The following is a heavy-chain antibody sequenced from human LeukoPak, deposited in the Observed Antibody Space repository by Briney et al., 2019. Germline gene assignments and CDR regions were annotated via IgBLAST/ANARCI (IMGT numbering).Heavy chain of an antibody. CDR3: ARVGDYGSGSYFFDY. D-gene: IGHD3-10*01. J-gene: IGHJ4*02. CDR1: GGTFSSYA. Sequence: SVKVSCKASGGTFSSYAISWVRQAPGQGLEWMGGIIPIFGTANYAQKFQGRVTITADESTSTAYMELSSLRSEDTAVCYCARVGDYGSGSYFFDYWGQGTLVTVSS. V-gene: IGHV1-69*13. CDR2: IIPIFGTA.